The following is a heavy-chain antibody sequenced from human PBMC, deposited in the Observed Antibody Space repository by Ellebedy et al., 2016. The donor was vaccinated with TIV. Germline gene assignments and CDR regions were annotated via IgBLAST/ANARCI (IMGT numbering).Heavy chain of an antibody. V-gene: IGHV4-39*07. CDR2: IYYSGST. J-gene: IGHJ6*02. Sequence: SETLSLTXTVSGGSISSSSYYWGWIRQPPGKGREWIGSIYYSGSTYYNPSLKSRVTISVDTSKNQFSLKLSSVTAADTAVYYCAIRHYGMDVWGQGTTVTVSS. CDR3: AIRHYGMDV. CDR1: GGSISSSSYY.